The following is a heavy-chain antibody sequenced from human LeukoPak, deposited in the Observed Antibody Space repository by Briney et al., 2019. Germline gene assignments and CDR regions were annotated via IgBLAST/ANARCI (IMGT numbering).Heavy chain of an antibody. J-gene: IGHJ4*02. CDR1: GFTFSNYA. V-gene: IGHV3-23*01. CDR2: ISGSGGST. D-gene: IGHD3-9*01. CDR3: ARDYDILTGYWGPNY. Sequence: PGGSLRLSCAASGFTFSNYAMSWVRQAPGKGLEWVSAISGSGGSTYYADSVKGRFTISRDNSKNTLYLQMNSLRAEDTAVYYCARDYDILTGYWGPNYWGQGTLVTVSS.